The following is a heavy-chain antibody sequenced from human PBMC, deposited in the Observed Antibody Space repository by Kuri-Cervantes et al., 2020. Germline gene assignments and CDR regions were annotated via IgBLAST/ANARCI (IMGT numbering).Heavy chain of an antibody. CDR1: GGTFSSYA. CDR3: ARGVVTATTPSSYFDL. V-gene: IGHV1-69*13. D-gene: IGHD2-21*02. Sequence: SVKVSCKASGGTFSSYAISWVRQAPGQGLEWMGGIIPIFGTANYAQKFQGRVTITADESTSTAYMELSSLRSEDTAVYYCARGVVTATTPSSYFDLWGRGTLVPSPQ. CDR2: IIPIFGTA. J-gene: IGHJ2*01.